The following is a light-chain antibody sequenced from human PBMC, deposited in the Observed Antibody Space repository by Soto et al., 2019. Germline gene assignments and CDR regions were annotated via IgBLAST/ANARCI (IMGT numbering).Light chain of an antibody. J-gene: IGKJ2*01. V-gene: IGKV3-20*01. Sequence: EIVLTQSPGTLSLSPGDRATLSCRASQSVSNDYLAWYQQKPGQAPRLLIYGASSRATGIPDRFSGSGSGTEFNLTISSLEPEDFAVYYCHYYDNSTAMYTFGQGTKLEIK. CDR3: HYYDNSTAMYT. CDR1: QSVSNDY. CDR2: GAS.